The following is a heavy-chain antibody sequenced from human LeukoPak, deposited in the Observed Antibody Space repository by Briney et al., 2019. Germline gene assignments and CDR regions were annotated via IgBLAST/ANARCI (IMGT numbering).Heavy chain of an antibody. J-gene: IGHJ4*02. CDR2: IYHSGST. CDR1: SYSISSGYY. CDR3: VRDPYCSGGSCYPYDF. V-gene: IGHV4-38-2*02. D-gene: IGHD2-15*01. Sequence: SETLSLTCTVSSYSISSGYYWGWIRQPPGKGLEWIGSIYHSGSTRYNPSLKSRVTISVDTSKNQFSLKLSSVTAADTAVYYCVRDPYCSGGSCYPYDFWGQGTLVTVSS.